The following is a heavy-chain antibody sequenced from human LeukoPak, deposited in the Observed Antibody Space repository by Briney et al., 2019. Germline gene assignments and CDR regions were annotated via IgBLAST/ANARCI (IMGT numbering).Heavy chain of an antibody. V-gene: IGHV3-73*01. CDR1: GFTFSGSA. D-gene: IGHD4-17*01. CDR3: TRPSGDSRSNDAFDI. Sequence: RGSLRLSCAASGFTFSGSAMHWVRQASGKGLEWVGRIRSKANSYATAYAASVKGRFTISRDDSKNTAYLQMNSLKTEDTAVYYCTRPSGDSRSNDAFDIWGQGTMVTVSS. CDR2: IRSKANSYAT. J-gene: IGHJ3*02.